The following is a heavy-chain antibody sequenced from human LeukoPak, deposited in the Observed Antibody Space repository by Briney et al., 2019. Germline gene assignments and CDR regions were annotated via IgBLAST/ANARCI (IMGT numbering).Heavy chain of an antibody. CDR1: GFTVSSNQ. CDR3: ARDAKNVRDKNGWRGFWYFDL. CDR2: IYSGGNT. D-gene: IGHD6-19*01. Sequence: GGSLRLSCAASGFTVSSNQMSWVRQAPGKGLEWVSVIYSGGNTNSADSVTGRFTISRDSSKNTLYLQMDSLRAEDTAVYYCARDAKNVRDKNGWRGFWYFDLWGRGTQVTVSS. J-gene: IGHJ2*01. V-gene: IGHV3-66*01.